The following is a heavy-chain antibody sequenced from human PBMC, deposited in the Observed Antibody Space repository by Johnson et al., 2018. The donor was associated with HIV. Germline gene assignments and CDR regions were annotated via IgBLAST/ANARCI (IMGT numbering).Heavy chain of an antibody. CDR1: GFSVSNNY. CDR3: ARSKDCSGGSCPDAFDI. CDR2: IYSGGNT. V-gene: IGHV3-66*01. Sequence: VQLVESGGGLVQSGGSLTLSCGASGFSVSNNYMNWVRQAPGKGLEWVSIIYSGGNTSYADSVMGRFTISRDNAKNSLYLQMNSRRAEDTAVYYCARSKDCSGGSCPDAFDIWGQGTMVTVSS. D-gene: IGHD2-15*01. J-gene: IGHJ3*02.